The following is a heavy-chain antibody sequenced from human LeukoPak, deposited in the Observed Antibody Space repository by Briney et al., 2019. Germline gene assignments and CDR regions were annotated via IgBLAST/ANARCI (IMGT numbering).Heavy chain of an antibody. D-gene: IGHD3/OR15-3a*01. CDR2: IYTSGST. CDR1: GGSISSYY. J-gene: IGHJ4*02. CDR3: ARDLDYAGHFDY. Sequence: SETLSLTCTVSGGSISSYYWSWLRQPAGKGLEWIGRIYTSGSTNYNPSLKSRVTMSVDTSKNQFSLKLSSVTAADTAVYYCARDLDYAGHFDYWGQGTLVTVSS. V-gene: IGHV4-4*07.